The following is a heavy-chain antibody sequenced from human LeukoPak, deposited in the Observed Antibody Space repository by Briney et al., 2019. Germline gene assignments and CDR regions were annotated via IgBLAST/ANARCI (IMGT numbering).Heavy chain of an antibody. J-gene: IGHJ4*02. CDR3: AKASSETNFDQ. V-gene: IGHV3-49*03. CDR2: CRSRDYGVTT. CDR1: GFTFGDFA. D-gene: IGHD2-2*01. Sequence: GGSLRLSCTASGFTFGDFAMSWFRQAPGKGLEWVALCRSRDYGVTTEYAASVKGRFSISRDNSQNTVFLQMNSLRVDDTAVYYCAKASSETNFDQWGQGTLVTVSS.